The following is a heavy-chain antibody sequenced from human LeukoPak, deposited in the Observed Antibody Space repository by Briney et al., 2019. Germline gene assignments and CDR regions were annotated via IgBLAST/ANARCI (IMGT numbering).Heavy chain of an antibody. CDR2: INPSGGST. D-gene: IGHD4-17*01. Sequence: ASVKVSCKASGYTFTSYYMHWVRQAPGQGLEWMGIINPSGGSTSYAQKLQGRVTMTTDTSTSTAYMELRSLRSDDTAVYYCARPKIPDYGDYLPVAVGYAFDIWGQGTMVTVSS. J-gene: IGHJ3*02. CDR3: ARPKIPDYGDYLPVAVGYAFDI. V-gene: IGHV1-46*01. CDR1: GYTFTSYY.